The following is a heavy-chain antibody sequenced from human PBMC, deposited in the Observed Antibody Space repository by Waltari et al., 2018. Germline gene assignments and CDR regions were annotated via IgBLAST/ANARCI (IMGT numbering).Heavy chain of an antibody. V-gene: IGHV3-48*01. CDR1: GFTFSSYS. CDR2: IRSSSSTI. D-gene: IGHD6-19*01. CDR3: ARESEYSSGYNDYYYYGMDV. J-gene: IGHJ6*02. Sequence: EVQLVESGGGLVQPGGSLRLSCSASGFTFSSYSMNWVRHAPETGLGWVSYIRSSSSTIYYANSLKRRFTNSRDKAKNSLYLQMNSLRAEDTAVYYCARESEYSSGYNDYYYYGMDVWGQGTTVTVSS.